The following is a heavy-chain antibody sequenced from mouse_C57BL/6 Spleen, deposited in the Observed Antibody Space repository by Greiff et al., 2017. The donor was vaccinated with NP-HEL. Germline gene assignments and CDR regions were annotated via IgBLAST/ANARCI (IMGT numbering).Heavy chain of an antibody. CDR3: ARQGGNWDFDY. J-gene: IGHJ2*01. V-gene: IGHV5-6*01. Sequence: EVMLVESGGDLVKPGGSLKLSCAASGFTFSSYGMSWVRQTPDKRLEWVATISSGGSYTYYPDSVKGRFTISRDNAKNTLYLQMSSLKSEDTAMYYCARQGGNWDFDYWGQGTTLTVSS. D-gene: IGHD4-1*01. CDR1: GFTFSSYG. CDR2: ISSGGSYT.